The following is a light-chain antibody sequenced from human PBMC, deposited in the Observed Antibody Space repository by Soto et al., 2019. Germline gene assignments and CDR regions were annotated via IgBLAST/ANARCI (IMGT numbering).Light chain of an antibody. J-gene: IGKJ2*01. CDR1: QSLSSNF. Sequence: EIVLTQYPGTLSLSPGERATLSCRASQSLSSNFLAWYQQKPGQAPRLLIYGASSRATGIPDRFSGSGSVKDFTLTISGLEPEDFAVYFCQQYGSSPYTFGQGTKLEIK. CDR2: GAS. CDR3: QQYGSSPYT. V-gene: IGKV3-20*01.